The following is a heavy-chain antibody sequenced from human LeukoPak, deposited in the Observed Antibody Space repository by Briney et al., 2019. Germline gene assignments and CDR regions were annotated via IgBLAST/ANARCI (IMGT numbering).Heavy chain of an antibody. V-gene: IGHV3-7*03. CDR3: ATSGYSYGDPFDY. Sequence: LTGGSLRLSCAASGFTFSSYWMSWVRQAPGKGLEWVANIKQDGSEKYYVDSVKGRFTISRDNAKNSLYLQMNSLRAEDTAVYYCATSGYSYGDPFDYWGQGTLVTVSS. D-gene: IGHD5-18*01. CDR2: IKQDGSEK. J-gene: IGHJ4*02. CDR1: GFTFSSYW.